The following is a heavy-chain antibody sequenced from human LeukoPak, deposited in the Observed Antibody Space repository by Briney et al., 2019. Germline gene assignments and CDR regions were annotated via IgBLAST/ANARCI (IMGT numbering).Heavy chain of an antibody. J-gene: IGHJ4*02. CDR1: GFTFDDYG. V-gene: IGHV3-20*04. D-gene: IGHD6-19*01. Sequence: GGSLRLSCAAPGFTFDDYGMSWVRQAPGKGLEWVSGINWNGVSTVYADSVKGRFTISRDNAKNSLYLQMNSLRAEDTALYYCARANGWYRYYFDYWGQGTLVTVSS. CDR3: ARANGWYRYYFDY. CDR2: INWNGVST.